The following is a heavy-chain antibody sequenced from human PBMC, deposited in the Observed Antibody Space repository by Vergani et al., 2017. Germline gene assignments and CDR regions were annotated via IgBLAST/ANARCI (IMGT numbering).Heavy chain of an antibody. D-gene: IGHD3-10*01. CDR3: ARVPYGSGSYRLY. J-gene: IGHJ4*02. CDR2: INAGNGNT. CDR1: GYTFTSYA. Sequence: QVQLVQSGAEVKKPGASVKVSCKASGYTFTSYAMHWVRQAPGQRLEWMGWINAGNGNTKYSQKFQGRVTMTTDTSTSTAYMELRSLRSDDTAVYYCARVPYGSGSYRLYWGQGTLVTVSS. V-gene: IGHV1-3*01.